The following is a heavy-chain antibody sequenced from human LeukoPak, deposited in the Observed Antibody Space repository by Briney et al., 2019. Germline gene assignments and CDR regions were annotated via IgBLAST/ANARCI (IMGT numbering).Heavy chain of an antibody. CDR1: RGTFSSYA. J-gene: IGHJ5*02. V-gene: IGHV1-69*01. CDR2: IIPIFGTA. Sequence: SVKVSCKASRGTFSSYAISWVRQAPGQGLEWMGGIIPIFGTANYAQKFQGRVTITADESTSTAYMELSSLRSEDTAVYYCARNRITIFGVVIIPNNWFHPWGQGTLVTVS. CDR3: ARNRITIFGVVIIPNNWFHP. D-gene: IGHD3-3*01.